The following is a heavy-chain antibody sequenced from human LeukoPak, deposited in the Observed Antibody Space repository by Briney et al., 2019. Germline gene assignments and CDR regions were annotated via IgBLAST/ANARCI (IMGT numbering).Heavy chain of an antibody. CDR2: IYSGGST. J-gene: IGHJ4*02. Sequence: GGSLRLSCAASGFAVSSDYMSWVRQAPGKGLEWVSVIYSGGSTYYADSVKGRFTISRDNSKNTLYLQMNSLRAEDTAVYYCAREMGTTTDYWGQGTLVTVSS. CDR3: AREMGTTTDY. D-gene: IGHD5-12*01. V-gene: IGHV3-66*01. CDR1: GFAVSSDY.